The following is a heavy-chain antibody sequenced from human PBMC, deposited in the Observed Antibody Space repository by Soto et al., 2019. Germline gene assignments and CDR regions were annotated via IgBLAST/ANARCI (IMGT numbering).Heavy chain of an antibody. CDR1: SGSISSSNW. Sequence: QVQLQESGPGLVKPSGTLSLTCAVSSGSISSSNWWSWVRQPPGKGLEWIGEIYHSGSTNYNPSLKSRVTISVDKSKNQFSLKLSSVTAADTAVYYCARGAGYCSSTSCYLGWFDPWVQGTLVTVSS. CDR3: ARGAGYCSSTSCYLGWFDP. CDR2: IYHSGST. V-gene: IGHV4-4*02. D-gene: IGHD2-2*01. J-gene: IGHJ5*02.